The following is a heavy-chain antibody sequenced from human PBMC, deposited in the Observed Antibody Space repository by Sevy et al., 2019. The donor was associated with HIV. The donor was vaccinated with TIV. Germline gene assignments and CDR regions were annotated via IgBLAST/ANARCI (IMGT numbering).Heavy chain of an antibody. CDR3: AREVDSSGSYSIPRYYYYGMDV. J-gene: IGHJ6*02. Sequence: GGSLRLSCAASGFTFSSYSMNWVRQAPGKGLEWVSYISSSSSTLYYADSVKGRFTISRDNAKNSLYLQMNSLRDEDTAVYYCAREVDSSGSYSIPRYYYYGMDVWGQGTTVTVSS. D-gene: IGHD3-22*01. CDR1: GFTFSSYS. V-gene: IGHV3-48*02. CDR2: ISSSSSTL.